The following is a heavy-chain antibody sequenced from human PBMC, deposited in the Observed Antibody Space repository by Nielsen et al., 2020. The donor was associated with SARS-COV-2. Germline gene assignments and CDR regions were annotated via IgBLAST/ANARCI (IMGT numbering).Heavy chain of an antibody. D-gene: IGHD2-21*02. J-gene: IGHJ4*02. CDR1: GFRFTSYS. CDR2: ITMSGAYM. CDR3: AKRCGGDCFTTLDF. Sequence: GGSLRLSCAASGFRFTSYSMNWVRQAPGKGLEWVASITMSGAYMYYADSVRGRFTVSRDNAENSLYLQMNSLRDEDTARYFCAKRCGGDCFTTLDFWGQGTLVTVSS. V-gene: IGHV3-21*04.